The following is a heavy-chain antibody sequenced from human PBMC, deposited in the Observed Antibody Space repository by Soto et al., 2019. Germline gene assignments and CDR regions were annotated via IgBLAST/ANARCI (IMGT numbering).Heavy chain of an antibody. V-gene: IGHV1-69*01. D-gene: IGHD3-22*01. CDR1: GGTFSSYA. CDR2: IIPIFGTA. Sequence: QVQLVQSGAEVKKPGSSVNVSCKASGGTFSSYAISWVRQAPGQGLEWMGGIIPIFGTAKYAQKFQGRVTITADEATSTAYMELSSLISEDTAVYSCARGPPPITMIVVVNLFDYWGQGTLVTVSS. J-gene: IGHJ4*02. CDR3: ARGPPPITMIVVVNLFDY.